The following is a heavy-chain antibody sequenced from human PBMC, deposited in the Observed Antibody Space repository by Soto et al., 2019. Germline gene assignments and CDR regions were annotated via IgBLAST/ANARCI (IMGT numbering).Heavy chain of an antibody. CDR3: ARAGGGRTLEYNWLDP. D-gene: IGHD2-15*01. J-gene: IGHJ5*02. Sequence: QVQLVQSGAEVKKPGSSVKVSCKASGGTFSSYAISWLLLAPGQVLEWMGGIIPIFGTANYAQKFQGRVTNTADDSTSTAYMELRSLRSEDTAVYYCARAGGGRTLEYNWLDPWGQGTLVNV. V-gene: IGHV1-69*01. CDR1: GGTFSSYA. CDR2: IIPIFGTA.